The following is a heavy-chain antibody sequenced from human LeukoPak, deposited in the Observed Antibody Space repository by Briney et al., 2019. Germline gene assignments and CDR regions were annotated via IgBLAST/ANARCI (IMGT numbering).Heavy chain of an antibody. D-gene: IGHD6-19*01. CDR2: IYYSGST. CDR1: GGSFSGYY. V-gene: IGHV4-34*01. J-gene: IGHJ4*02. Sequence: SETLSLTCAVYGGSFSGYYWSWIRQPPGRGLEWIGSIYYSGSTYYNPSLKSRVTISVDTSKNQFSLKLSSVTAADTAVYYCARQQDVAGTRVDYWGQGTLVTVSS. CDR3: ARQQDVAGTRVDY.